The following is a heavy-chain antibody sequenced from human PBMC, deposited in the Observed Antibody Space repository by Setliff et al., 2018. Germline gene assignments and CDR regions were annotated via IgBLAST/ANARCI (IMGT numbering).Heavy chain of an antibody. D-gene: IGHD3-22*01. CDR3: ARDTPNYYDSSGYYLGGIVIYYYYYYMDV. Sequence: SVKVSCKASGGTFSSYAISWVRQAPGQGLEWMGGSIPIFGTANYAQKFQGRVTITADESTSTAYMELSSLRSEDTAVYYCARDTPNYYDSSGYYLGGIVIYYYYYYMDVWGKGTTVTVSS. CDR1: GGTFSSYA. V-gene: IGHV1-69*13. J-gene: IGHJ6*03. CDR2: SIPIFGTA.